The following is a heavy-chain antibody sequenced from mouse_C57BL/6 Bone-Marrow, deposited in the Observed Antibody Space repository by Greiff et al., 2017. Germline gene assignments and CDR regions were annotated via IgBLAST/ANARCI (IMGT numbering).Heavy chain of an antibody. CDR3: ASPNYYSSSQFAY. V-gene: IGHV14-3*01. Sequence: VQLQQSVAELVRPGASVKLSCTASGFNIKNTYMHWVKQRPEQGLEWIGRIDPANGNTKYAPKFQGKATITADTSSNTAYLQLSSLTSEDTAIYYCASPNYYSSSQFAYWGQGTLVTVSA. CDR2: IDPANGNT. CDR1: GFNIKNTY. J-gene: IGHJ3*01. D-gene: IGHD1-1*01.